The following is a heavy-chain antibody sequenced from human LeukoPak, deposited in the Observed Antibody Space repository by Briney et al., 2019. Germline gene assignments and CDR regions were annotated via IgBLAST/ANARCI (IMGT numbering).Heavy chain of an antibody. J-gene: IGHJ4*02. D-gene: IGHD3-22*01. CDR1: GFTFSSYA. CDR3: TTDLSWITMIVVVPDYFDY. CDR2: ISYDGSNK. V-gene: IGHV3-30*04. Sequence: PTGGSLRLSCAASGFTFSSYAMHWVRQAPGKGLEWVAVISYDGSNKYYADSVKGRFTISRDNSKNTLYLQMNSLKTEDTAVYYCTTDLSWITMIVVVPDYFDYWGQGTLVTVSS.